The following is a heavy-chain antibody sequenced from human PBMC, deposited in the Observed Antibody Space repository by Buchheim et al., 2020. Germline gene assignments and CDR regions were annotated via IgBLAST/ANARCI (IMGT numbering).Heavy chain of an antibody. CDR1: GGSISSGDYY. V-gene: IGHV4-30-4*01. D-gene: IGHD3-16*02. CDR3: AVGGDYVWGSYRSRYFDY. CDR2: IYYSGST. J-gene: IGHJ4*02. Sequence: QVQLQESGPGLVKPSQTLSLTCTVSGGSISSGDYYWSWIRQPPGKGLEWIGYIYYSGSTYYNPSPTSRVTIPVETCKNQFSLKLSSVTAADTAVYYCAVGGDYVWGSYRSRYFDYWGQGTL.